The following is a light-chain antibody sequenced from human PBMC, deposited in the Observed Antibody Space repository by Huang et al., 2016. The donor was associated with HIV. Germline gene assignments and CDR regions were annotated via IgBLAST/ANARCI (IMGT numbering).Light chain of an antibody. CDR2: DAS. Sequence: DIQMTQSPSTLSASVGDRITITCRASPTINRRLAWYQQKPGKAPKVLIFDASSLESGVPPRFSGSGSGTEFTLTISNLQPDNFATYYCQQYESYPYTFGQGTKLQIK. CDR1: PTINRR. CDR3: QQYESYPYT. J-gene: IGKJ2*01. V-gene: IGKV1-5*01.